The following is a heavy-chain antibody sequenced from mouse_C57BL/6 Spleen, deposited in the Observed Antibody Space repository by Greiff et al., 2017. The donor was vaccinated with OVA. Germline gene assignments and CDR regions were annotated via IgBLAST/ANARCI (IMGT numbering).Heavy chain of an antibody. V-gene: IGHV3-6*01. J-gene: IGHJ1*03. Sequence: EVKLQESGPGLVKPSQSLSLTCSVTGYSITSGYYWNWLRQFPGNKLEWMGYISYDGSNNYNPSLKNRISITRDTSKNQFFLKLNSVATEDTATYYCAKEEGYFDVWGTGTTVTVSS. CDR2: ISYDGSN. CDR3: AKEEGYFDV. CDR1: GYSITSGYY.